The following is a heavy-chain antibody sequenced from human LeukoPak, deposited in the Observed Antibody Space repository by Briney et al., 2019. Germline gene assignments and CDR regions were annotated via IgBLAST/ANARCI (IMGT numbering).Heavy chain of an antibody. CDR3: AKGSGDYFQYYFDY. Sequence: PGGSLRLSCAASGFTFSSYWMHWVRQAPGKGLVWVSRINGDGSSTNYADSVKGRFTISRDNSKNTLYLQMNSLRAEDTAVYYCAKGSGDYFQYYFDYWGQGTLVTVSS. CDR2: INGDGSST. V-gene: IGHV3-74*01. CDR1: GFTFSSYW. J-gene: IGHJ4*02. D-gene: IGHD4-17*01.